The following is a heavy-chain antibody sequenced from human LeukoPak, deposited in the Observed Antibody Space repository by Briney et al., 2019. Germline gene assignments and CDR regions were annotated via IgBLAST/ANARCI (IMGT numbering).Heavy chain of an antibody. CDR1: GVMFSNYY. CDR3: ARRGPPDFDY. Sequence: GGSLRLSCVASGVMFSNYYMKWVRQAPGKGLEWISCVRTSGETTYYADSVKGRFSISRDNAQNSLYLQMNSLRVEDTAIYYCARRGPPDFDYWGQGTLVTVSS. V-gene: IGHV3-48*03. J-gene: IGHJ4*02. CDR2: VRTSGETT.